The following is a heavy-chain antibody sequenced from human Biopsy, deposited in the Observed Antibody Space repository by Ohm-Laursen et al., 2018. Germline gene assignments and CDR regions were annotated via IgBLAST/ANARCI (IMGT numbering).Heavy chain of an antibody. J-gene: IGHJ4*02. Sequence: SETLSLTCTVSGGSIYNFFWSWIRQPPGKGLEWIGYIYYSGRTNYNPSLKSRVTISVDRSKNHFSLELSSVTAADTAVYYCARVGVGAPSIDYFDSWGQGALVTVSS. CDR1: GGSIYNFF. V-gene: IGHV4-59*01. CDR3: ARVGVGAPSIDYFDS. CDR2: IYYSGRT. D-gene: IGHD1-26*01.